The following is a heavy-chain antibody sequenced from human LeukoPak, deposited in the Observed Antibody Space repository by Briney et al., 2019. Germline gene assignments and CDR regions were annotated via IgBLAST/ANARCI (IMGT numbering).Heavy chain of an antibody. Sequence: PSETLSLTCTVSGGSISSYYWSWIRQPAGKGLEWIGSIYYSGITSYNPSLNSRVTISVDTSKNQVSLKLRSVTAADTAVYYCARTTEGYAGGPGYSYYYYMDVWGKGTTVTISS. CDR3: ARTTEGYAGGPGYSYYYYMDV. V-gene: IGHV4-59*01. J-gene: IGHJ6*03. D-gene: IGHD5-12*01. CDR1: GGSISSYY. CDR2: IYYSGIT.